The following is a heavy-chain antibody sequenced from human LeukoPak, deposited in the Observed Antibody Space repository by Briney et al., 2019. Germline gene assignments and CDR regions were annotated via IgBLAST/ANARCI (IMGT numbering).Heavy chain of an antibody. V-gene: IGHV1-24*01. CDR3: ASRIAVAGTFFRAVPGDWFDP. CDR2: FDPEDGET. J-gene: IGHJ5*02. D-gene: IGHD6-13*01. CDR1: GYTLTELS. Sequence: ASVKVSCKVSGYTLTELSMHWVRQAPGKGLEWMGGFDPEDGETIYAQKFQGRVTMTEDTSTDTAYMELSSLRSEDTAVYYCASRIAVAGTFFRAVPGDWFDPWGQGTLVTVSS.